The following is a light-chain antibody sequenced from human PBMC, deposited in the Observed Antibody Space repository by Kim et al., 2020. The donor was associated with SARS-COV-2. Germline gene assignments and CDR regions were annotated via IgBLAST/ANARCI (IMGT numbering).Light chain of an antibody. Sequence: EIVLTKSPGTLSLSPGERGTLSCRASQSVSSSLAWYQQKPGQTLRLLLYGASSRAAGVPDRFSGSGSGTDFTLTISRLEPEDFAVYYCQQYGTLITFGQGTRLEIK. V-gene: IGKV3-20*01. CDR2: GAS. CDR3: QQYGTLIT. J-gene: IGKJ5*01. CDR1: QSVSSS.